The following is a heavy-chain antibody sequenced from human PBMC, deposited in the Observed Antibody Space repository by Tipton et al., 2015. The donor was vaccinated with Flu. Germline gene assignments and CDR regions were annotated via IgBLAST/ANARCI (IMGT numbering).Heavy chain of an antibody. D-gene: IGHD5-24*01. V-gene: IGHV3-72*01. CDR1: GFTSSDYY. Sequence: GSLRLSCAASGFTSSDYYVDWVRQAPGKGLEWVGRSRNKARSYTTEYAASVKGRFTISRDDSKNSVYLQMNSLKTEDTAVYYCATRGHGYNFDFDYWGQGTLVTVSS. CDR3: ATRGHGYNFDFDY. CDR2: SRNKARSYTT. J-gene: IGHJ4*02.